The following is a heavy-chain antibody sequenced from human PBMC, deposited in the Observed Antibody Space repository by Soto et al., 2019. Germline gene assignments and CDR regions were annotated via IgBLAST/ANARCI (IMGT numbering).Heavy chain of an antibody. CDR1: GFTFSSYA. CDR3: ARDRAEWELLPYFDY. D-gene: IGHD1-26*01. CDR2: ISYDGSNK. V-gene: IGHV3-30-3*01. J-gene: IGHJ4*02. Sequence: GGSLRLSCAASGFTFSSYAMHWVRQAPGKGLEWVAVISYDGSNKYYADSVKGRFTISRDNSKNTLYLQMNSLRAEDTAVYYCARDRAEWELLPYFDYWGQGTLVTVSS.